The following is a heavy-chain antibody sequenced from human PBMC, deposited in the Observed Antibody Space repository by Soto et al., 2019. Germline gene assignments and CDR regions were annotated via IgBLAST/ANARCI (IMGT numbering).Heavy chain of an antibody. CDR1: GGSISSGGYS. J-gene: IGHJ4*02. CDR3: ASPRSDY. D-gene: IGHD3-10*01. V-gene: IGHV4-30-2*01. CDR2: IYPSGST. Sequence: SETLSLTCAVSGGSISSGGYSWSWIRQPPGKGLEWIGYIYPSGSTLYNPSLKSRVTISVDRSKHQLSLNLSSVTAADTAVYYCASPRSDYWGQGTLVTVSS.